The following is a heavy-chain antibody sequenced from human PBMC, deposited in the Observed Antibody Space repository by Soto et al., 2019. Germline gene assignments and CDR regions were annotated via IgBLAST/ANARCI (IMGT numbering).Heavy chain of an antibody. D-gene: IGHD5-18*01. CDR2: IIPIFGTE. CDR3: ASGGQDTAMDPEL. Sequence: QVKLVQSGAEVKKPGSSVKVSCKASGGTFSSYAISWVRQAPGQGLEWMGGIIPIFGTENYAEKFQGRVTITADESTSTGYMELSSLRAEDTAGYYWASGGQDTAMDPELWGQGTLVTVSS. V-gene: IGHV1-69*12. J-gene: IGHJ4*02. CDR1: GGTFSSYA.